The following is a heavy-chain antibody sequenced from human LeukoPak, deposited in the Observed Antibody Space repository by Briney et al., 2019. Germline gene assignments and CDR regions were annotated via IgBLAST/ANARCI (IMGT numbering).Heavy chain of an antibody. Sequence: PGGSLRLSCAASGFTFSSYAMHWVRQAPGKGLEWVAVTSDDGTNQYDADFVKGRFTISRDNSKNTVYLDIVNLRPDDTAVYYCVRARISILTSGDALDTWGPGTAVTVSS. J-gene: IGHJ3*02. CDR3: VRARISILTSGDALDT. D-gene: IGHD3-9*01. CDR1: GFTFSSYA. V-gene: IGHV3-30*04. CDR2: TSDDGTNQ.